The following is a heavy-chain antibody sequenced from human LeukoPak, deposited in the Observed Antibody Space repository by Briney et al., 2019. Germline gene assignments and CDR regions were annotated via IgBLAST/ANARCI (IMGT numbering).Heavy chain of an antibody. Sequence: GGSLRLSCAVSGFTFSSYAMSWVRQAPGKGLEWVAAISGSGGSTYYADSVKGRFTISRDNSKNTLYLQMNSLRAEDTAVYYCAKDAGDYHSSEIRSPFDNWGQGTLVTVSS. CDR1: GFTFSSYA. J-gene: IGHJ4*02. V-gene: IGHV3-23*01. CDR3: AKDAGDYHSSEIRSPFDN. D-gene: IGHD3-22*01. CDR2: ISGSGGST.